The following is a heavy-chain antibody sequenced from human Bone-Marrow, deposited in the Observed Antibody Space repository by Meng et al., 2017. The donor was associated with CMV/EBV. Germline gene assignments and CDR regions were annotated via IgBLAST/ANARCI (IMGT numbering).Heavy chain of an antibody. Sequence: SETLSLTCTVSGGSISSSSYYWGWIRQPPGKGLEWIGSIYYSGSTYYSPSLKSRVTISVDTSKNQFSLKLSSVTAADTAVYYCASSMVVTPHWYFDLWGRGTLVTVSS. V-gene: IGHV4-39*01. CDR2: IYYSGST. J-gene: IGHJ2*01. D-gene: IGHD4-23*01. CDR3: ASSMVVTPHWYFDL. CDR1: GGSISSSSYY.